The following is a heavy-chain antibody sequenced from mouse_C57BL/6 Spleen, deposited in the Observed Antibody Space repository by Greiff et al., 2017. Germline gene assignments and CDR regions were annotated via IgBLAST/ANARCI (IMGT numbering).Heavy chain of an antibody. D-gene: IGHD2-3*01. J-gene: IGHJ2*01. V-gene: IGHV5-4*01. Sequence: EVKLVESGGGLVKPGGSLKLSCAASGFTFSSYAMSWVRQTPEKRLEWVATISDGGSYTYYPDNVKGRFTISRDNAKNNLYLQMSHLKSEDTAMYYCARDRDGYYFYFDYWGQGTTLTVSS. CDR3: ARDRDGYYFYFDY. CDR1: GFTFSSYA. CDR2: ISDGGSYT.